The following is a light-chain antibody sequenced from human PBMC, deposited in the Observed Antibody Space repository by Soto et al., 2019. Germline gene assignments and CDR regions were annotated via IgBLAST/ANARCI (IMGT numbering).Light chain of an antibody. V-gene: IGKV3-11*01. CDR2: DAS. J-gene: IGKJ1*01. CDR3: QQRSDWDT. CDR1: QSVSSY. Sequence: EIVLTQSPATLSFSPGERATLSCRASQSVSSYLAWYQQKPGQAPRLLIYDASNRATGIPARFSGTGSGTDFTLTISSLEPEDFAVYYCQQRSDWDTFGQGTKVDIK.